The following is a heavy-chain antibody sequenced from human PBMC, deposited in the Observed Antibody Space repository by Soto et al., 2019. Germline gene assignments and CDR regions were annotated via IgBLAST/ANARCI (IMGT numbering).Heavy chain of an antibody. V-gene: IGHV4-39*01. J-gene: IGHJ6*02. Sequence: SETLSLTCTVSGGSISSSSYYWGWIRQPPGKGLEWIGSIYYSGSTYYNPSLKSRVTISVDTSKNQFSLKLSSVTAADTAMYYCASPRYSSGWYQWDYYYGMDVWGQGTTVTVSS. CDR2: IYYSGST. D-gene: IGHD6-19*01. CDR3: ASPRYSSGWYQWDYYYGMDV. CDR1: GGSISSSSYY.